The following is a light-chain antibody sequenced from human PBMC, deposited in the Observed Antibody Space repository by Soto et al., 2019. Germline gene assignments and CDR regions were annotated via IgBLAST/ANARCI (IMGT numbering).Light chain of an antibody. CDR2: DAS. J-gene: IGKJ5*01. CDR1: QSLINF. V-gene: IGKV3-11*01. CDR3: QQRSNWPPIT. Sequence: EIVLTQSPATLSLSPGERAPLSCRASQSLINFVAWYQHKPGQPPRLLIYDASNRATGIPARFSGSGSGTDFTLTISSLEPEDFAVYYCQQRSNWPPITFGQGTRLEIK.